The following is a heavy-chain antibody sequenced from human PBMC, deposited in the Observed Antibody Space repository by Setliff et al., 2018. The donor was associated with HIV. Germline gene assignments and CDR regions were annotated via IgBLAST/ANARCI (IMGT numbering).Heavy chain of an antibody. J-gene: IGHJ4*02. CDR1: GVTFSSYG. Sequence: PGGSLTLTCAASGVTFSSYGMHWGRQPPGKGLGWVSVIWYDGSNNYYADSVKGRFTISRDNSKNTLYLQVNSLRPEDTAVYYCASARIPTGGTSTSFDFWGQGTLVTVSS. CDR2: IWYDGSNN. V-gene: IGHV3-33*01. CDR3: ASARIPTGGTSTSFDF. D-gene: IGHD1-1*01.